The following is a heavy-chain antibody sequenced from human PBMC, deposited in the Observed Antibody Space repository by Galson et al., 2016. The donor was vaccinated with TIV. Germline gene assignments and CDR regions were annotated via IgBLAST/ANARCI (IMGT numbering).Heavy chain of an antibody. D-gene: IGHD1-26*01. J-gene: IGHJ6*03. V-gene: IGHV4-59*01. CDR1: GGSIDSSF. Sequence: ETLSLTCTVSGGSIDSSFWSWIRQPPGKGLEWIGHAYYSGSTDYNPSLKSRVTISIDRSKNQFSLKLTSVTAADTAVYYCARDKSGFETDRFYYYMEAWGKGTTVIVPS. CDR3: ARDKSGFETDRFYYYMEA. CDR2: AYYSGST.